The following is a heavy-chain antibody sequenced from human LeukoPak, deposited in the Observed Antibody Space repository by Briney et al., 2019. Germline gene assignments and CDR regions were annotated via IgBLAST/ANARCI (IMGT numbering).Heavy chain of an antibody. Sequence: PGGSLRLSCIASGFTFNQHSMSWVRQAPVKGLEWVASIRPDGSAVFYVDSVKGRFTFSRDNAKNSLDLQMNSLRAEDTAVFYCARFGLPYSIDLWGQGTMVTVSS. D-gene: IGHD3/OR15-3a*01. J-gene: IGHJ6*02. V-gene: IGHV3-7*01. CDR2: IRPDGSAV. CDR1: GFTFNQHS. CDR3: ARFGLPYSIDL.